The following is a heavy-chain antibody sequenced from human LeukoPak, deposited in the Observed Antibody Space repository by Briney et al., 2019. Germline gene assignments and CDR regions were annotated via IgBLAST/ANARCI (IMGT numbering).Heavy chain of an antibody. CDR1: GFIFSSYA. CDR3: AKVGKYYYDSSGYTSFDY. CDR2: IIGSGDST. J-gene: IGHJ4*02. D-gene: IGHD3-22*01. V-gene: IGHV3-23*01. Sequence: GGSLRLSCAASGFIFSSYAMTWVRQAPGKGLEWVSGIIGSGDSTYYADSVKGRFTISRDNSKNTLYLQMNSLRAEDTAVYYCAKVGKYYYDSSGYTSFDYWGQGTLVTVSS.